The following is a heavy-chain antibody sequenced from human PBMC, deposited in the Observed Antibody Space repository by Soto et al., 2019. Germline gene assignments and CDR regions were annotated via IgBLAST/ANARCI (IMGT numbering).Heavy chain of an antibody. V-gene: IGHV2-5*02. Sequence: QITLKESGPTLVKPTQTLTLTCSFSGFSLSSNGVGVGWIRQPPGKALECLALVYWDDDKRYSPSLKSRLTTTQDTSKNQVVLTITNMDPVHTATYYCEHNFRGSGSYTGDRFDAWGQGTLVTVSS. CDR2: VYWDDDK. D-gene: IGHD3-10*01. J-gene: IGHJ5*02. CDR3: EHNFRGSGSYTGDRFDA. CDR1: GFSLSSNGVG.